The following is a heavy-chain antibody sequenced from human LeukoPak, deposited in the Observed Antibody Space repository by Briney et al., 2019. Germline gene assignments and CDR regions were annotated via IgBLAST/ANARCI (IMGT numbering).Heavy chain of an antibody. CDR1: GFTFSSYA. CDR2: ISGSGGST. Sequence: TGGSLRLSCAASGFTFSSYAMSWVRQAPGKGLEWVSAISGSGGSTYYADSVKGRFTISRDNSKNTLYLQINSLRAEDTAVYYCAKFLPTHIVVANYYFDYWGQGTLVTVSP. J-gene: IGHJ4*02. CDR3: AKFLPTHIVVANYYFDY. V-gene: IGHV3-23*01. D-gene: IGHD2-21*01.